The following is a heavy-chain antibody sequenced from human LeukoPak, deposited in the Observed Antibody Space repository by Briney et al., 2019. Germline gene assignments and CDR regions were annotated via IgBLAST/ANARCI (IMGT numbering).Heavy chain of an antibody. CDR1: GFTFSSYA. J-gene: IGHJ4*02. Sequence: PGGSLRLSCAASGFTFSSYAMSWVRQAPGKGLEWVSAISGGGGSTHYADSVKGRFTISRDNSKNTLYLQMNSLRAEDTAVYYCAKDWDYYDSKFDYWGQGTLVTVSS. V-gene: IGHV3-23*01. CDR3: AKDWDYYDSKFDY. D-gene: IGHD3-22*01. CDR2: ISGGGGST.